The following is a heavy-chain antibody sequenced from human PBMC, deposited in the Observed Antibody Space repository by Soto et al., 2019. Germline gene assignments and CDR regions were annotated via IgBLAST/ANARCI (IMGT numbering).Heavy chain of an antibody. CDR1: GYTLTELS. D-gene: IGHD6-13*01. CDR3: ATDRYKQQLVPYYYYYGMEV. Sequence: ASVKVSCKVSGYTLTELSMHWVRQAPGKGLEWMGGFDAEDGETIYAQKFQGRVTMTEDTSTDTAYMERSSRRSEDAAVYYCATDRYKQQLVPYYYYYGMEVWGQGTPVTVSS. V-gene: IGHV1-24*01. CDR2: FDAEDGET. J-gene: IGHJ6*02.